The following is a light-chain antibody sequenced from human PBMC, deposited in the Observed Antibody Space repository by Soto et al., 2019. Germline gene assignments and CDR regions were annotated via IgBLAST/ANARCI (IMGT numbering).Light chain of an antibody. Sequence: QSVLTQPHSVSGTPGQRVTISCSGSSSNIGTNTVHWFQQLPGTAPKVLIYRTDQRPSGVPERFSGSKSGTSASLAISELQSEDEADYYCAAWDDSLHGHVFGTGTKVTVL. CDR1: SSNIGTNT. CDR2: RTD. CDR3: AAWDDSLHGHV. V-gene: IGLV1-44*01. J-gene: IGLJ1*01.